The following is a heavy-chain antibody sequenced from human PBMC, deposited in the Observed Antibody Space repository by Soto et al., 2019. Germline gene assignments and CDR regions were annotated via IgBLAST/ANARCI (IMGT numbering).Heavy chain of an antibody. D-gene: IGHD3-9*01. CDR1: EFTFSSYG. V-gene: IGHV3-30*18. CDR2: ISYDGSDK. Sequence: QVQLVESGGGVVQPGRSLRLSCAASEFTFSSYGMYWVRQAPGKGLEWVAFISYDGSDKYYADSVKGRFTISRDNSKSTLYLQMNSLRGEDTAVYYCAKDHSDWAFDYSGQGTLGTVSS. J-gene: IGHJ4*02. CDR3: AKDHSDWAFDY.